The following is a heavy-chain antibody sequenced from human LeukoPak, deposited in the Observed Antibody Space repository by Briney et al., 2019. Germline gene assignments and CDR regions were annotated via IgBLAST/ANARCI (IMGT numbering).Heavy chain of an antibody. CDR3: ARVMAPGFSYGKVDY. V-gene: IGHV3-21*01. J-gene: IGHJ4*02. D-gene: IGHD5-18*01. CDR1: GFTFSSYS. CDR2: ITSSSTYI. Sequence: PGGSLRLSRAASGFTFSSYSMDWVRQAPGKGLEWVSSITSSSTYIYYADSVKGRFTISRDNPKNSLYLQMNSLRADDTAVYYCARVMAPGFSYGKVDYWGQGTLVTVSS.